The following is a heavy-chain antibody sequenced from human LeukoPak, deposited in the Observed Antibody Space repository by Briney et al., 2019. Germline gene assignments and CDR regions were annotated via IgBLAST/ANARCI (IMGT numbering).Heavy chain of an antibody. CDR3: ARDSAGYYP. Sequence: GGSLRLSCAASGFSFNTYWMSWVRQVPGKGLEWVANINEDGSAKYYVGSVVGRFTISRDNAKNSLFLHMNSLRVEDTAVYYCARDSAGYYPWGQGTLITVSS. D-gene: IGHD3-9*01. CDR1: GFSFNTYW. V-gene: IGHV3-7*01. J-gene: IGHJ5*02. CDR2: INEDGSAK.